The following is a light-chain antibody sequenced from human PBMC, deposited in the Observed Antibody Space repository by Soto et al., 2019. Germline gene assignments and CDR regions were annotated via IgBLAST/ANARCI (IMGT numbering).Light chain of an antibody. J-gene: IGKJ4*01. V-gene: IGKV1-5*03. CDR2: KAS. CDR1: QSVSRW. CDR3: QQYGSSPPLT. Sequence: DIEVTQSPSTLSASVGDRFTITCRGSQSVSRWLAWYKQKPGEAPKLLIYKASNLESGVSSRFSGSGSGTDFTLTISRLEPEDFAVYYCQQYGSSPPLTFGGGTKVDIK.